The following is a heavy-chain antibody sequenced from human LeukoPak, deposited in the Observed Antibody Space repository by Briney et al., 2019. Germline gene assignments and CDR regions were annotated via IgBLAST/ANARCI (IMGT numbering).Heavy chain of an antibody. CDR1: GFTFNTYG. V-gene: IGHV3-23*01. J-gene: IGHJ6*03. Sequence: GGSLRLSCAASGFTFNTYGMSWVRQAPGKGLEWVSAISASGASTYYADSVKGRFTISRDNAKNSLDLQMNSLRAEDTAVYYCARDRHIDYYYYMDVWGKGTTVTISS. CDR2: ISASGAST. CDR3: ARDRHIDYYYYMDV.